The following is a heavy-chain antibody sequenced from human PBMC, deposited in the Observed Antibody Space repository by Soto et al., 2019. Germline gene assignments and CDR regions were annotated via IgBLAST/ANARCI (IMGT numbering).Heavy chain of an antibody. J-gene: IGHJ2*01. CDR3: ARDHSSSKFDL. Sequence: QVQLVESGGGVVQPGRSLRLSCAASGFTFSSYAMHWVRQAPGKGLEWVAVISYDGSNKYYADSVKGRFTISRDNSKNTLYLQMNSLRAEDTAVCYCARDHSSSKFDLWGRGTLVTVSS. V-gene: IGHV3-30-3*01. CDR1: GFTFSSYA. CDR2: ISYDGSNK. D-gene: IGHD6-6*01.